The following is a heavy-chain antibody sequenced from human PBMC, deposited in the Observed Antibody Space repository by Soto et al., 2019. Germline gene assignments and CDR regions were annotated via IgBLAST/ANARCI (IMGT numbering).Heavy chain of an antibody. CDR2: ISYDGSNK. V-gene: IGHV3-30*18. CDR1: GFTFSSYG. CDR3: AKAITIFWQDYYGMDV. J-gene: IGHJ6*02. Sequence: GGSLRLSCAASGFTFSSYGMHWVRQAPGKGLEWVAVISYDGSNKYYADSVKGRFTISRDNSKNTLYLQMNSLRAEDTAVYYCAKAITIFWQDYYGMDVWGQGTTVTVSS. D-gene: IGHD3-9*01.